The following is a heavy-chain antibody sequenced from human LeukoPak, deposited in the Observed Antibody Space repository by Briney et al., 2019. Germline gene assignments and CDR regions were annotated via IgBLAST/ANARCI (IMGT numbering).Heavy chain of an antibody. V-gene: IGHV3-30-3*01. CDR3: ARDDYTKGFDH. CDR2: LSYDGSGK. D-gene: IGHD4-11*01. J-gene: IGHJ4*02. CDR1: GFTFSRYA. Sequence: GGSLRLSCAASGFTFSRYAMHWVRQAPGKGLEWVAVLSYDGSGKYYADSVKGRFTISRDNAQNSLYLQLNSLRAEDTAVYYCARDDYTKGFDHWGQGTQVAVSS.